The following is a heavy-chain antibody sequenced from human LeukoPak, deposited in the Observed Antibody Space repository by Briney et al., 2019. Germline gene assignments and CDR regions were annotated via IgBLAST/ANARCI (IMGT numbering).Heavy chain of an antibody. CDR3: ASGHGYPFDY. CDR1: GFTFSSYA. V-gene: IGHV3-30*04. CDR2: ISYDGSNK. Sequence: GGSLRLSCAASGFTFSSYAMHWVRQAPGKGLEWVAVISYDGSNKYYADSVKGRFTISRDNSKNTLYLQMNSLRAEDTAVYYCASGHGYPFDYWGQGTLVTVSS. J-gene: IGHJ4*02. D-gene: IGHD5-24*01.